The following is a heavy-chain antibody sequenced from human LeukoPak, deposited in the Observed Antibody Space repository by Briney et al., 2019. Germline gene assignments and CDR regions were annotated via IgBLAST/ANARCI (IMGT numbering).Heavy chain of an antibody. V-gene: IGHV3-23*01. D-gene: IGHD2-2*01. J-gene: IGHJ4*02. CDR1: GFTFSSCA. Sequence: TGGSLSLSCAASGFTFSSCAMSWVRRAPGKGLEWVSAISGSGGRPYYADSVKGRFTISRDNSKNTLYLQMNSLRAEDTAVYYCARHPEPGYCSSTSCHESYFDYWGQGTLVTVSS. CDR3: ARHPEPGYCSSTSCHESYFDY. CDR2: ISGSGGRP.